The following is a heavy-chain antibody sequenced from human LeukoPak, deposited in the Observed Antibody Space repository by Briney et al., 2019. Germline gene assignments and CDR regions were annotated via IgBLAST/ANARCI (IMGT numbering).Heavy chain of an antibody. CDR3: ARDRTSAYYRDYFDY. D-gene: IGHD1-26*01. CDR1: ALSTYY. CDR2: IHSTGST. V-gene: IGHV4-4*07. J-gene: IGHJ4*02. Sequence: SETLSLTCTVSALSTYYWSWIRLPAGKGLEWIGRIHSTGSTTYNPSLKSRVTMSVDASKNRFSLKLTSVIAADTALYYCARDRTSAYYRDYFDYWGQGILVTVSS.